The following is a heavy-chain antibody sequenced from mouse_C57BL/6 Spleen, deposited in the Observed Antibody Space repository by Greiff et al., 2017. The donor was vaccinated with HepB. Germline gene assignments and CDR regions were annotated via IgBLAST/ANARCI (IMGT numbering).Heavy chain of an antibody. Sequence: VKLMESGAELARPGASVKMSCKASGYTFTSYTLHWVKQRPGQGLEWIGYINPSSGYTKYNQKFKDKATLTADKSSSTAYMQLSSLTSEDSAVYYCARPTVVADYFDYWGQGTTLTVSS. V-gene: IGHV1-4*01. J-gene: IGHJ2*01. CDR1: GYTFTSYT. CDR2: INPSSGYT. CDR3: ARPTVVADYFDY. D-gene: IGHD1-1*01.